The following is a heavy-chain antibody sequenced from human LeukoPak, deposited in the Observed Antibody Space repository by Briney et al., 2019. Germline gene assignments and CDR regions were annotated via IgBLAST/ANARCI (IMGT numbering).Heavy chain of an antibody. CDR3: ARDSTGYGYEEWS. D-gene: IGHD5-18*01. Sequence: GGSLRLSCAASGFIFSDYWMTWVRQAPGKGLEWVANMNRDGSEKHYVDSVKGRFTISRDNANNLLFLRMNNLRADDTAVYYCARDSTGYGYEEWSWGQGTLVTVSS. V-gene: IGHV3-7*01. J-gene: IGHJ5*02. CDR2: MNRDGSEK. CDR1: GFIFSDYW.